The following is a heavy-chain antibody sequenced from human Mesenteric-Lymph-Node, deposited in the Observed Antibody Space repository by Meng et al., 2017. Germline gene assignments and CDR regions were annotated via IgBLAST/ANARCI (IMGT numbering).Heavy chain of an antibody. CDR3: ARSPGQWLVGANWYFDL. D-gene: IGHD6-19*01. J-gene: IGHJ2*01. Sequence: GESLKISCAASGFTVSSNYMSWVRQAPGKGLEWVSYISSSGSTIYYADSVKGRFTISRDNAKNSLYLQMNSLRAEDTAVYYCARSPGQWLVGANWYFDLWGRGTLVTVSS. CDR1: GFTVSSNY. V-gene: IGHV3-11*04. CDR2: ISSSGSTI.